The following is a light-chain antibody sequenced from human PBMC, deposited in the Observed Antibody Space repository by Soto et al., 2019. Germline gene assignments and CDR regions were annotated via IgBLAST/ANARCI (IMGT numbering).Light chain of an antibody. CDR3: AAWDDSLKGVI. J-gene: IGLJ2*01. V-gene: IGLV1-44*01. CDR2: SIY. Sequence: QSVLTQPPSASGTPGQSVPISCSGSRSNIGSNPVNWYQQLPGTDPKLLLYSIYQRPSGVPDRFSGSKSGTSASLAISGLQSEDEADYYCAAWDDSLKGVIFGGGTKLTVL. CDR1: RSNIGSNP.